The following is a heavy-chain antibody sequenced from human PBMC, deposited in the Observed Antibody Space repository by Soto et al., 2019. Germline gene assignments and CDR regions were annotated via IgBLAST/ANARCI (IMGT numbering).Heavy chain of an antibody. J-gene: IGHJ3*02. D-gene: IGHD3-9*01. Sequence: QVQLQESGPGLVKPSETLSLTCTVSGGSISSYYWSWIRQPPGKGLEWIGYIYYSGSTNYNPSLKSRVTISVDTSKNQFSLKLSSVTAADTAVYYCARVKTYYDTEDIWGQGTMVTVSS. V-gene: IGHV4-59*01. CDR2: IYYSGST. CDR1: GGSISSYY. CDR3: ARVKTYYDTEDI.